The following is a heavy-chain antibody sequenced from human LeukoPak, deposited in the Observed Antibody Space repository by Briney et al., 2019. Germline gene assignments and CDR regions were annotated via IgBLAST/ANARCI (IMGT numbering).Heavy chain of an antibody. V-gene: IGHV1-18*01. J-gene: IGHJ6*03. CDR1: GYTLTELS. CDR3: ARVDTGYDILTGYPDYYYMDV. D-gene: IGHD3-9*01. Sequence: GASVKVSCKVSGYTLTELSMHWVRQAPGQGLEWMGWISAYNGNTNYSQKLQGRVTMTTDTSTSTAYMDLRSLRSDDTAVYYCARVDTGYDILTGYPDYYYMDVWGKGTTVTVSS. CDR2: ISAYNGNT.